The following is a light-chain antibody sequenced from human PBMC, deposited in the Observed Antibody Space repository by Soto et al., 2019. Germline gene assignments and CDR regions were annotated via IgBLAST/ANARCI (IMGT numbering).Light chain of an antibody. CDR2: DAS. CDR3: QQANSFPPLT. J-gene: IGKJ4*01. CDR1: QSISRW. Sequence: DIQMTQSPSTLSASVGDRVTITCRASQSISRWLAWCQQKPGKAPKVLIWDASSLQRGVPSRFSGSGSGTEFTLTISSLQPDDFATYYCQQANSFPPLTFGGGTKV. V-gene: IGKV1-5*01.